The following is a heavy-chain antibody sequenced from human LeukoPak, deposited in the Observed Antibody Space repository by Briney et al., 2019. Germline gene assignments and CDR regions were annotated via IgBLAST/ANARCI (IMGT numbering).Heavy chain of an antibody. CDR1: GFTFEDYA. J-gene: IGHJ2*01. V-gene: IGHV3-43*02. D-gene: IGHD5-24*01. Sequence: PGGSLRLSRAGSGFTFEDYALHWVRQVPGKGLDWVSVSSDNGGSAVYADSVKGRFTVSRDNDKDSLYLQMNSLGPDDTAVYYCAKAGLRRLDGYNYRNGYWFFDLWGRGTQVSVSS. CDR3: AKAGLRRLDGYNYRNGYWFFDL. CDR2: SSDNGGSA.